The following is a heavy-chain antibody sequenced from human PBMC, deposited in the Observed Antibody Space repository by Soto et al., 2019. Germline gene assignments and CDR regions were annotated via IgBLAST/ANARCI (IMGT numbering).Heavy chain of an antibody. D-gene: IGHD5-12*01. Sequence: WWSLRLSCVASVFTFSNYAMSWFRQAPGKGLEWVSVISDSGVSAYYADSVKGRFTVSRDSSKITLFLQMNSLRVEDTAVYYCAKGILANPGTFYYFYGMDVWGQGTTVTVSS. CDR1: VFTFSNYA. V-gene: IGHV3-23*01. J-gene: IGHJ6*02. CDR2: ISDSGVSA. CDR3: AKGILANPGTFYYFYGMDV.